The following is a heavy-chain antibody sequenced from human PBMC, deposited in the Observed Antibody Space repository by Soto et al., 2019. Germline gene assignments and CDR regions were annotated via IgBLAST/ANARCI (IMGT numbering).Heavy chain of an antibody. CDR2: ISSSSSYI. CDR1: GFTFSSYS. CDR3: ARDLTYGEGGYYYYCYMEV. Sequence: PGGSLRLSCAASGFTFSSYSMNWVRQAPGKGLEWVSSISSSSSYIYYADSVKGRFTISRDNAKNSLYLQMNSLRAEDTAVYYCARDLTYGEGGYYYYCYMEVRGKGTTVTVSS. J-gene: IGHJ6*03. D-gene: IGHD4-17*01. V-gene: IGHV3-21*01.